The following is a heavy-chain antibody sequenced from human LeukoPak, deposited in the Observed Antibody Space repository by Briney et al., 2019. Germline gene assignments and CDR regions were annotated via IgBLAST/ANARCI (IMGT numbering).Heavy chain of an antibody. J-gene: IGHJ5*02. CDR1: GGSISSYY. D-gene: IGHD6-19*01. V-gene: IGHV4-4*07. CDR2: IYTSGST. CDR3: ARSPGGQWLGWFDP. Sequence: PSETLSLTCTVSGGSISSYYCSWIRQPAGKGLEWIGRIYTSGSTNYNPSLKSRVTMSVDTSKNQFSLKLSSVTAADTAVYYCARSPGGQWLGWFDPWGQGTLVTVSS.